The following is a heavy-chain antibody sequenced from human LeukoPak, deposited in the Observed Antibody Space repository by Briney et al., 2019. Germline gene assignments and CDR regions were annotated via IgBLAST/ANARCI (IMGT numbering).Heavy chain of an antibody. D-gene: IGHD6-6*01. J-gene: IGHJ5*02. CDR2: IYYSGST. Sequence: SSVTLSLTCSVSGGSISSYYWSWIRQPPGKGLEWIGYIYYSGSTNYNPSLKSRVTISVDTSKNQFSLKLSSVTAADTDVYYCARDQEYSSTAGFDPWGQGALVTVSS. CDR1: GGSISSYY. V-gene: IGHV4-59*01. CDR3: ARDQEYSSTAGFDP.